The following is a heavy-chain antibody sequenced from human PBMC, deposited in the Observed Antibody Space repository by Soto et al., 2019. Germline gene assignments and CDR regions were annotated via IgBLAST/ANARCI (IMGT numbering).Heavy chain of an antibody. CDR2: IYYRGNA. CDR1: DDSINSDKYY. Sequence: QLQLQESGPGLVKPSETLSLTCSVSDDSINSDKYYWGWIRQPPGKGLEWIGSIYYRGNAYYNPSLQTRVTISLDKSKSKCSLKLNSVTAAGSAVYFCARLEGLASISYYFDFWGPGALVTVSS. D-gene: IGHD3-9*01. CDR3: ARLEGLASISYYFDF. J-gene: IGHJ4*02. V-gene: IGHV4-39*01.